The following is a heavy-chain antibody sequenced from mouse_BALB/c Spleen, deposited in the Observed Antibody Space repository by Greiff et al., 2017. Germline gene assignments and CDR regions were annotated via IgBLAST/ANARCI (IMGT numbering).Heavy chain of an antibody. V-gene: IGHV1-69*02. CDR1: GYTFTSYW. D-gene: IGHD2-3*01. CDR3: TRAADGYYDY. CDR2: IYPSDSYT. Sequence: QVQLQQPGAELVRPGASVKLSCKASGYTFTSYWINWVKQRPGQGLEWIGNIYPSDSYTNYNPKFKDKATLTVDKSSSTAYMQLSSPTSEDSAVYYCTRAADGYYDYWGQGTTLTVSS. J-gene: IGHJ2*01.